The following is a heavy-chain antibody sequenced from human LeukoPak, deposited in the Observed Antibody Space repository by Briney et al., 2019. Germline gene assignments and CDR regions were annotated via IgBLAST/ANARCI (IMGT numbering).Heavy chain of an antibody. D-gene: IGHD2-2*01. CDR3: TRGPPSQLLYYFDY. J-gene: IGHJ4*02. V-gene: IGHV3-73*01. CDR2: IRSKANSYAT. CDR1: GFTFSGSA. Sequence: GGSLRLSCAASGFTFSGSAMHWVRQASGKGLEWVGRIRSKANSYATAYAASVKGRFTISRDDSKNTAYLQMNSLKTEDTAVYYCTRGPPSQLLYYFDYWGQGTLVTVSS.